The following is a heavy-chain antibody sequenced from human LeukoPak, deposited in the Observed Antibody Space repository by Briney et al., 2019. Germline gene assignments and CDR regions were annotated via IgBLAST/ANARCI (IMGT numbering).Heavy chain of an antibody. J-gene: IGHJ6*03. CDR1: GGSISSGGYY. Sequence: SETLSLTCTVSGGSISSGGYYWSWIRQPPGKGLEWIGYIYHSGSTYYNPSLKSRVTISVDRSKNQFSLKLSSVTAADTAVYYCARGGTPPFYYYYYMDVWGKGTTVTVSS. D-gene: IGHD1-14*01. CDR3: ARGGTPPFYYYYYMDV. V-gene: IGHV4-30-2*01. CDR2: IYHSGST.